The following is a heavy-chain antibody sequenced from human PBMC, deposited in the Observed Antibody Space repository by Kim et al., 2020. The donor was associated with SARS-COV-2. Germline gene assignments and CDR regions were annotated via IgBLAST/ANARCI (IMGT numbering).Heavy chain of an antibody. V-gene: IGHV3-7*01. D-gene: IGHD1-1*01. CDR3: ARKMANWYIDF. J-gene: IGHJ4*02. CDR1: GFSFSSYY. Sequence: GGSLRLFCAVSGFSFSSYYMTWVRQAPGKGLEWVANISPHGSEVDYVDSVRGRFTISRDNAKNSLYLHLNSLRADDMAIYYCARKMANWYIDFWGQGTLVTVSS. CDR2: ISPHGSEV.